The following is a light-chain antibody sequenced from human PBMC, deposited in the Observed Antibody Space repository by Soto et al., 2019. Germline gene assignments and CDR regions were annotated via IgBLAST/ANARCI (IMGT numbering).Light chain of an antibody. CDR2: SNN. CDR3: AAWDDSLNGVV. Sequence: HSALTQSPSASGTPGQRVTISCSGSSSNIGSNTVNWYQQLPGTAPKLLIYSNNQRPSGVPDRFSGSKSGTSASLAISGLQSEDEADYYCAAWDDSLNGVVFGGGTKLTVL. CDR1: SSNIGSNT. J-gene: IGLJ2*01. V-gene: IGLV1-44*01.